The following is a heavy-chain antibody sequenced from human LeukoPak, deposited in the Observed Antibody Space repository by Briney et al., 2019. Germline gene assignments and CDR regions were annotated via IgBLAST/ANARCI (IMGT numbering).Heavy chain of an antibody. CDR2: IKHDGSEQ. J-gene: IGHJ5*02. CDR1: GFIFTSNR. D-gene: IGHD3-16*01. Sequence: GGSLRLSCAASGFIFTSNRMNWVRQAPGKGLEWVANIKHDGSEQIYVDSVKGRFTISRDNAKDSVYLQMNSLRAEDTAVYYCTRGLGEHGGVSDRWGQGTLVIVSS. CDR3: TRGLGEHGGVSDR. V-gene: IGHV3-7*01.